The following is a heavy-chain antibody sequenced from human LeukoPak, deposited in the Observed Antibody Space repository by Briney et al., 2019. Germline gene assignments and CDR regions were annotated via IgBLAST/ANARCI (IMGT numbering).Heavy chain of an antibody. CDR2: IYPGDSDT. Sequence: GESLKISCKGSGYSFSSYWIGWVHQLPGKGLEWMGIIYPGDSDTRYSPSFQGQVTISADKSISTAYLQWSSLKASDTAMYYCARHPYCSGGSCYHNYFDYWGQGTLVTVSS. CDR1: GYSFSSYW. J-gene: IGHJ4*02. D-gene: IGHD2-15*01. CDR3: ARHPYCSGGSCYHNYFDY. V-gene: IGHV5-51*07.